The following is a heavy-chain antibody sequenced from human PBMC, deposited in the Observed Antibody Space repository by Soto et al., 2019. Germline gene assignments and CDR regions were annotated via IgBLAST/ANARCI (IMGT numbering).Heavy chain of an antibody. V-gene: IGHV3-23*01. Sequence: PGGSLRLSCAASGSTFTSSVMAWVRRPPGRGLEWISSLGLIPRHTFYADSVKGRFTISRDNSRTTLYLQMTGLTFDDKAVYYCAAYADGPYRPPYDYWGQGTQVTTSS. J-gene: IGHJ4*02. CDR3: AAYADGPYRPPYDY. D-gene: IGHD3-16*02. CDR1: GSTFTSSV. CDR2: LGLIPRHT.